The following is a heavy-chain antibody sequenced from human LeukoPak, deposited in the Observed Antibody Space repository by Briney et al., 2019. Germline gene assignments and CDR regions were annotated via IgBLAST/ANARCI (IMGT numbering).Heavy chain of an antibody. V-gene: IGHV1-46*01. CDR3: ARGGPPGYYYDYYMDV. CDR2: INPSGGST. Sequence: ASVKVSCKASGYTFTSYYMHWVRQAPGQGLEWMGIINPSGGSTSYAQKFQGRVTMTRDMSTSTVYMELSSLRSEDTAVYYCARGGPPGYYYDYYMDVWGKGTTVTISS. J-gene: IGHJ6*03. CDR1: GYTFTSYY.